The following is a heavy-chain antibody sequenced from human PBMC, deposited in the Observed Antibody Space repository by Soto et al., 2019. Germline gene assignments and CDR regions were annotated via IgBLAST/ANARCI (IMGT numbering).Heavy chain of an antibody. CDR3: THVRYGDPRYMSV. D-gene: IGHD3-9*01. J-gene: IGHJ6*03. Sequence: QITLKESGPTLVKPTQTVTLTCTFSGFSLSTRGVGVAGIRQPPGKALEWLALIYWDDDKRYSPTLKTRLTITKDPSKRQVVLIMTEMDPVDTATYYCTHVRYGDPRYMSVWGNGTGVTVSS. CDR2: IYWDDDK. CDR1: GFSLSTRGVG. V-gene: IGHV2-5*02.